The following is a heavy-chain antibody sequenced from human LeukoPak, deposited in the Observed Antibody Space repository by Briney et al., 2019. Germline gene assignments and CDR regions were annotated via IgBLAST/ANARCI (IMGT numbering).Heavy chain of an antibody. J-gene: IGHJ3*02. Sequence: GESLKISCKGSGYSFTSYRIGWVRQMPGKGLEWMGIIYPGDSDTRYSPSFQGQVTISADKSISTAYLQWSSLKASDTAMYYCARQIDSSGYYDDAFDIWGQGTMVTVSS. D-gene: IGHD3-22*01. V-gene: IGHV5-51*01. CDR2: IYPGDSDT. CDR3: ARQIDSSGYYDDAFDI. CDR1: GYSFTSYR.